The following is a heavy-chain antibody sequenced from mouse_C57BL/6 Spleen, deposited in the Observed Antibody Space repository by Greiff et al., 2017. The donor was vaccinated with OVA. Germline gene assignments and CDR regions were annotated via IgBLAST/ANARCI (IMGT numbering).Heavy chain of an antibody. CDR3: ARETAQAEYYYAMDY. V-gene: IGHV3-6*01. CDR2: ISYDGSN. D-gene: IGHD3-2*02. Sequence: ESGPGLVKPSQSLSLTCSVTGYSITSGYYWNWIRQFPGNKLEWMGYISYDGSNNYNPSLKNRISITRDTSKNQFFLKLNSVTTEDTATYYCARETAQAEYYYAMDYWGQGTSVTVSS. J-gene: IGHJ4*01. CDR1: GYSITSGYY.